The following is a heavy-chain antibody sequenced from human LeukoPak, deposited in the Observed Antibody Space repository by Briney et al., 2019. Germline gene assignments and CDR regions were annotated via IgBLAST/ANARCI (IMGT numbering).Heavy chain of an antibody. D-gene: IGHD3-10*01. CDR3: AKDSGSGSYYDY. CDR2: ISGSGGST. J-gene: IGHJ4*02. V-gene: IGHV3-23*01. Sequence: PGGSLRLSCAASGFTFSSYAMSWVRQAPRKGLEWVSAISGSGGSTYYADSVKGRFTISRDNSKNTLYLQMNSLRAEDTAVYYCAKDSGSGSYYDYWGQGTLVTVSS. CDR1: GFTFSSYA.